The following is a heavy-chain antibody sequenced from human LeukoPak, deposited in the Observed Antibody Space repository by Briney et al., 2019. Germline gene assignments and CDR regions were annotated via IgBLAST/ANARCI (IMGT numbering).Heavy chain of an antibody. CDR2: VKSNTDGGTT. CDR3: TTYCSGDNCHFNY. CDR1: GFTFSKAW. Sequence: KPGGSLRLSCAASGFTFSKAWMSWVRQAPGKGLEWVGRVKSNTDGGTTDYAAPVKGKFSISRDDAKSTLYLQMNSLKAEDTAMYYCTTYCSGDNCHFNYWGQGTLVTVSS. V-gene: IGHV3-15*01. J-gene: IGHJ4*02. D-gene: IGHD2-15*01.